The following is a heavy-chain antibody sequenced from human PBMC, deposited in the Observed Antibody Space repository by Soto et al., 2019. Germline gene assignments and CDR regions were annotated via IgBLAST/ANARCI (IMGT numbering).Heavy chain of an antibody. CDR3: SRSRVGTTVTNYDYDMDV. D-gene: IGHD4-17*01. CDR2: IYYSGST. V-gene: IGHV4-59*01. J-gene: IGHJ6*03. Sequence: SETLSLTCTVACGSISSYYWSWIRQPPGKGLEWIGYIYYSGSTNYNPSLKSRVTISVDTSKNQFYRKLSSVTAADTAVYYCSRSRVGTTVTNYDYDMDVWVNGTTVTGSS. CDR1: CGSISSYY.